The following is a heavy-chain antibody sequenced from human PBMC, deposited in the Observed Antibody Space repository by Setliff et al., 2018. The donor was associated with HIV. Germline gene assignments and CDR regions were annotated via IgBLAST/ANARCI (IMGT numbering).Heavy chain of an antibody. V-gene: IGHV3-30*02. Sequence: GSLRLSCAASDFSFSRYDMNWVRQAPGKGLEWVAFIRYDGSNKYYADSVKGRFTISRDNSKNTLYLQMNSLRAEDSAVYYCVKSASWDLRGWLHWGQGTPVTVSS. CDR1: DFSFSRYD. J-gene: IGHJ4*02. D-gene: IGHD6-19*01. CDR3: VKSASWDLRGWLH. CDR2: IRYDGSNK.